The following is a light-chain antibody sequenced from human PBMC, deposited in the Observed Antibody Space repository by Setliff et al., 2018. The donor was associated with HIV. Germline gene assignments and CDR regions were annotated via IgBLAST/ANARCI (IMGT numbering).Light chain of an antibody. CDR2: DVS. J-gene: IGLJ1*01. Sequence: QSALAQPHSVSGSPGQSVTTSCTGSSSDVGGYNYVSWYQQHPDKAPKLMIYDVSKRPSGVPDRFSGSKSGNTASLTISGLQAEDEADYHCCSYAGNSYVFGTGTKVTVL. V-gene: IGLV2-11*01. CDR1: SSDVGGYNY. CDR3: CSYAGNSYV.